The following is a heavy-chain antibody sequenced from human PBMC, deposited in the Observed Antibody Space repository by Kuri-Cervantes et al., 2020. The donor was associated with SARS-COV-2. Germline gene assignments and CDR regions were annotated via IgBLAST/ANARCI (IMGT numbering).Heavy chain of an antibody. Sequence: ASVKVSCKASGYTFTSYDINWVRQATGQGLEWMGWMNPNSGNTGYAQKFQGRVTITRNTPISTAYMELSSLRSEDTAVYYCARVQTLPAAISGTLSRGQYYYYYYYMDVWGKGTTVTVSS. V-gene: IGHV1-8*03. D-gene: IGHD2-2*01. CDR1: GYTFTSYD. CDR3: ARVQTLPAAISGTLSRGQYYYYYYYMDV. CDR2: MNPNSGNT. J-gene: IGHJ6*03.